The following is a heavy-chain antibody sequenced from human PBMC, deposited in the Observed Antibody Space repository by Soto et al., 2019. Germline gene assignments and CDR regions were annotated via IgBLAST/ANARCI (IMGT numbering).Heavy chain of an antibody. CDR2: INPNSGGT. CDR1: GYTFSDYF. CDR3: ARGIPLRFCSRDSCHPNWFDP. Sequence: GASVKVSCKASGYTFSDYFMHWVRQAPGQGLEWMGWINPNSGGTNYAQKFQGWVTMTRDTSSSTAFMELSRLTSDDTALYYCARGIPLRFCSRDSCHPNWFDPWGQGTLVTVSS. J-gene: IGHJ5*02. D-gene: IGHD3-3*01. V-gene: IGHV1-2*04.